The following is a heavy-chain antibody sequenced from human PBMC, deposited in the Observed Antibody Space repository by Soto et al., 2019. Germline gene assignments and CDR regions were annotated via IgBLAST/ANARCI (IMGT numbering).Heavy chain of an antibody. CDR2: ISAYNGNT. J-gene: IGHJ4*02. Sequence: ASVKVSCKASGYTFTSYGISWVRQAPGQGLEWVGWISAYNGNTNYAQKLQGRVTMTTDTSTSTAYMELRSLRSDDTAVYYCARDKYYDSSGYLDYWGQGTLVTVSS. D-gene: IGHD3-22*01. CDR1: GYTFTSYG. CDR3: ARDKYYDSSGYLDY. V-gene: IGHV1-18*04.